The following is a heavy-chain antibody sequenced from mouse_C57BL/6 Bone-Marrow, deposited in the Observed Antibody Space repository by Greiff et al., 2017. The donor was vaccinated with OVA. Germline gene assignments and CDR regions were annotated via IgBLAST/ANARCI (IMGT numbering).Heavy chain of an antibody. CDR3: ASDYYGSSPWFAY. CDR2: IDPSDSYT. D-gene: IGHD1-1*01. CDR1: GYTFTSYW. J-gene: IGHJ3*01. Sequence: QVQLKQPGAELVKPGASVKLSCKASGYTFTSYWMQWVKQRPGQGLEWIGEIDPSDSYTNYNQKFKGKATLTVDTVSSKAYMPLSSLTSEYSSVYYCASDYYGSSPWFAYWGQGTLVTVSA. V-gene: IGHV1-50*01.